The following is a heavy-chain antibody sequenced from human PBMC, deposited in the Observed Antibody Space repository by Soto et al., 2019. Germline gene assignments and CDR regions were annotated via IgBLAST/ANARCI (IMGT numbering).Heavy chain of an antibody. D-gene: IGHD3-10*01. CDR2: ISAYNGNT. CDR1: GYTFTSYG. J-gene: IGHJ6*02. Sequence: ASVKVSCKASGYTFTSYGISWVRQAPGQGLEWMGWISAYNGNTNYAQKLQGRVTMTTDTSTSTAYMELRNLRSDDTAVYYCAGMVLDTNYDNGMDVWGQGTTVTVSS. CDR3: AGMVLDTNYDNGMDV. V-gene: IGHV1-18*01.